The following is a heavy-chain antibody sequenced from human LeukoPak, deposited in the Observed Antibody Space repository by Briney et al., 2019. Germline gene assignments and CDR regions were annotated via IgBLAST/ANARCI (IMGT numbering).Heavy chain of an antibody. Sequence: LSLTYTVSGGSISSYYWSWVRQAPGKGLEWVSGISWNSGSIGYADSVKGRFTISRDNAKNTLYLQMNSLRAEDTAVYYCASYSEYSGYDFYGMDVWGQGTTVTVSS. D-gene: IGHD5-12*01. CDR1: GGSISSYY. V-gene: IGHV3-9*01. CDR3: ASYSEYSGYDFYGMDV. CDR2: ISWNSGSI. J-gene: IGHJ6*02.